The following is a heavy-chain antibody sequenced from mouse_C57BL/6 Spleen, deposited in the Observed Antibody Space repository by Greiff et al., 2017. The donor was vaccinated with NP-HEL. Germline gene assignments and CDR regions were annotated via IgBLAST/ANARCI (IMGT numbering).Heavy chain of an antibody. J-gene: IGHJ4*01. CDR2: ILPGSGST. CDR1: GYTFTGYW. CDR3: ARSGSGYPRPYYAMDY. Sequence: VQLQQSGAELMKPGASVKLSCKATGYTFTGYWIEWVKQRPGHGLEWIGEILPGSGSTNYNEKFKGKATFTADTSSNTAYMQLSSLTTEDSAIYYCARSGSGYPRPYYAMDYWGQGTSVTVSS. D-gene: IGHD3-2*02. V-gene: IGHV1-9*01.